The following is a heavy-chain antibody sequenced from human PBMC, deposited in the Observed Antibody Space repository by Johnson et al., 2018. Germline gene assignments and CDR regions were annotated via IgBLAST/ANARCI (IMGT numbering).Heavy chain of an antibody. CDR3: AKVRSVWYETYYNYYYGMDV. D-gene: IGHD6-19*01. CDR1: GFTFSSYA. CDR2: LRGSGGST. J-gene: IGHJ6*02. Sequence: VQLVQSGGGVVHSGRSLRLSCAVSGFTFSSYAMTWVRQAPGTGLEWVSILRGSGGSTYYADSVKGRFTISRDFSKNTLDLQMNSLRVEDTAVYYCAKVRSVWYETYYNYYYGMDVWGQGTMVTVSS. V-gene: IGHV3-23*04.